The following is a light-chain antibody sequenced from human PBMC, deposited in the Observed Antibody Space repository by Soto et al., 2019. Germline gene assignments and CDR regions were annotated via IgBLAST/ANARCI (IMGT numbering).Light chain of an antibody. J-gene: IGKJ1*01. Sequence: EIVLTQSPATLSSFPGDRVTLSCRASQAVNTRLAWYQHKPGQAPRLLIYLASNRAAGVPDRFSGSGSGTDFTRTISNVEPEDFAVYYCHQRQSWPRTFGQGTTVDIK. CDR1: QAVNTR. V-gene: IGKV3-11*01. CDR2: LAS. CDR3: HQRQSWPRT.